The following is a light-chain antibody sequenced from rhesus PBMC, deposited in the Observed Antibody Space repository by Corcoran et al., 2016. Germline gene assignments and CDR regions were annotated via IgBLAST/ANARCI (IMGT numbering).Light chain of an antibody. CDR2: AAS. CDR1: QGISTY. CDR3: LQYNSDPYS. J-gene: IGKJ2*01. Sequence: DIQMTQSPSSLSASVGDRVTITCRASQGISTYLNWYQQKPGKAPKRLIYAASSLESGVPSRFMGSGSGTDFTLTIRSLQPEDFATYYCLQYNSDPYSFGQGTKVEIK. V-gene: IGKV1-43*02.